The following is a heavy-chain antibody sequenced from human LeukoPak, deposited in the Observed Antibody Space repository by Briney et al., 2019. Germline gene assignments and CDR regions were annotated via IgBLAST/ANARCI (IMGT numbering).Heavy chain of an antibody. CDR3: ARELRWRDSDKYYFDY. Sequence: GASMKVSCKASGYTFTGYYIHCVRQAPGEGLEWMGWINPNSGDTKYAQKFQGRVTMTRDTSISTAYMELSRLRSDDTAVYYCARELRWRDSDKYYFDYWGQGTLATVSS. J-gene: IGHJ4*02. V-gene: IGHV1-2*02. CDR2: INPNSGDT. CDR1: GYTFTGYY. D-gene: IGHD3-22*01.